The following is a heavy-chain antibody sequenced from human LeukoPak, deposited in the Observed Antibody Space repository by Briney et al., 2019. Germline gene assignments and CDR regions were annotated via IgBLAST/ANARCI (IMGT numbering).Heavy chain of an antibody. CDR1: GYSFTFYW. CDR3: ARQDGSGIYYFDN. D-gene: IGHD3-10*01. Sequence: GESLKISCKGSGYSFTFYWIAWVRQMSGKGQEWMGIIYPGDSDTRYSPSFQGQVSISADKSINTAYLQWSSLEASDTAIYYCARQDGSGIYYFDNWGQGTLVTVSS. CDR2: IYPGDSDT. J-gene: IGHJ4*02. V-gene: IGHV5-51*01.